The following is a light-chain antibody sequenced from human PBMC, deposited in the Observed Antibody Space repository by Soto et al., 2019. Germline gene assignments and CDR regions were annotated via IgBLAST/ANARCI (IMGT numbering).Light chain of an antibody. CDR1: SSDVGGYDY. CDR2: DVS. V-gene: IGLV2-14*03. Sequence: QSALTQPASVSGSPGQSITISCTGTSSDVGGYDYVSWYQQHPGKAPKLMIYDVSSRPSGVSNRFSGSKSGSTASLTISGLQAEDEADYYCGSWDRGLSAWVFGGGTKLTVL. CDR3: GSWDRGLSAWV. J-gene: IGLJ3*02.